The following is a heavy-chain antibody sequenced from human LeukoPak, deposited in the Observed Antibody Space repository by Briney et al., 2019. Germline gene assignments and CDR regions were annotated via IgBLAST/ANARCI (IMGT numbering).Heavy chain of an antibody. Sequence: GGALRLSCAASGFTFDDYGMSWVRQAPGKGLEWVSGINWNGGSTSYADSVKGRFTIPRDNPKNSLYPQMNSLRAEDTALYYCARDRNIRDDTFDHWGQGTLVTVSS. CDR2: INWNGGST. D-gene: IGHD2/OR15-2a*01. CDR1: GFTFDDYG. CDR3: ARDRNIRDDTFDH. J-gene: IGHJ4*02. V-gene: IGHV3-20*04.